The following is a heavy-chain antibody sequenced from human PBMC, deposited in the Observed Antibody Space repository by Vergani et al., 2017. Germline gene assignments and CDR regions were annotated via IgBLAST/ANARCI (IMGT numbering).Heavy chain of an antibody. CDR1: GGSMSGYY. CDR3: GRVADFYGLGSRLLDL. CDR2: MFHSGST. J-gene: IGHJ5*02. V-gene: IGHV4-59*01. Sequence: QVRLQESGPGLVKPSETLSLTCSVSGGSMSGYYWSWIRQPPGKELEWIGYMFHSGSTNYNPALETLVTISGDTSKNQFSLQLNSVTAADTAVYYCGRVADFYGLGSRLLDLWGQGILVTVSS. D-gene: IGHD3-10*01.